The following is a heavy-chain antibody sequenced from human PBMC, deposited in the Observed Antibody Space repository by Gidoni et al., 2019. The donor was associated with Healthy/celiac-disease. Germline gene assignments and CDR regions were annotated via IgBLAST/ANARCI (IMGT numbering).Heavy chain of an antibody. CDR1: VGSISSSSYY. D-gene: IGHD3-3*01. J-gene: IGHJ4*02. CDR2: IYYSGST. V-gene: IGHV4-39*01. Sequence: QLQLQESGPGLVKPSETLSLTCTVSVGSISSSSYYWGWIRQPPGKGLEWIGSIYYSGSTYYNPSLKSRVTISVDTSKNQFSLKLSSVTAADTAVYYCARQYDSLEFDYWGQGTLVTVSS. CDR3: ARQYDSLEFDY.